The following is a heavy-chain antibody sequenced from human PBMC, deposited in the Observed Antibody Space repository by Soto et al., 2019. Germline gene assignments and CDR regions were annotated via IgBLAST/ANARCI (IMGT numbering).Heavy chain of an antibody. Sequence: GGSLRLSCAASGFTFSSYGMHWVRQAPGKGPEWVALIWFDGSNENYADSVKGRFTISRDNSKNTLYLQMNSLRAEDTAVYYCARDWYRRSGTTQFDYWGQGAQVTVSS. CDR3: ARDWYRRSGTTQFDY. CDR2: IWFDGSNE. CDR1: GFTFSSYG. V-gene: IGHV3-33*01. D-gene: IGHD1-7*01. J-gene: IGHJ4*02.